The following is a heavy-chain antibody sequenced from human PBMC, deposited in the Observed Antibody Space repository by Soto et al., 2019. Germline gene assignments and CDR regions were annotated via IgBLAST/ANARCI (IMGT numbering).Heavy chain of an antibody. D-gene: IGHD6-13*01. CDR2: ISPYNGKK. V-gene: IGHV1-18*01. J-gene: IGHJ4*02. CDR3: ERAGFSTSWLGLLATGAHGVGIDS. Sequence: QVQLVQSGAEVKKTGASVEVSCKASGYTFISYGISWVRQAPGQGLEWMGWISPYNGKKYNAQKFQGRITRTTDTSTTTDYMAVRRLRDDDTAVYYCERAGFSTSWLGLLATGAHGVGIDSCGQGSLVTVSS. CDR1: GYTFISYG.